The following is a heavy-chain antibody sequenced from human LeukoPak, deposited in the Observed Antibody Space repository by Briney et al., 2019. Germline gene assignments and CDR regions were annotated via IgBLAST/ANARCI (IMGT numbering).Heavy chain of an antibody. CDR1: GFTFSSYG. D-gene: IGHD3-10*01. Sequence: GALRLSCAASGFTFSSYGIHWVRQAPGKGLEWVAVIWYDGSNKYYADSVKGRFTISRDNAKNSLYLQMNSLRAEDTAVYYCATLPGTMVRWGSYYFDYWGQGTLVTVSS. CDR2: IWYDGSNK. V-gene: IGHV3-33*03. J-gene: IGHJ4*02. CDR3: ATLPGTMVRWGSYYFDY.